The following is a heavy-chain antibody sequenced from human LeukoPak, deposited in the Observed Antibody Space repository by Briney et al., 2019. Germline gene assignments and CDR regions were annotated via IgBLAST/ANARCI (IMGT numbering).Heavy chain of an antibody. CDR1: GYTFTSYD. V-gene: IGHV1-8*01. D-gene: IGHD6-19*01. CDR2: MNPNSGNT. J-gene: IGHJ4*02. Sequence: ASVKVSCKASGYTFTSYDINWVRQATGRGLELMGWMNPNSGNTGYAQKFQGRVTMTRNTSISTAYMELSSLRSEDTAVYYCSRSNVAVAGNDYWGQGTLLTVSS. CDR3: SRSNVAVAGNDY.